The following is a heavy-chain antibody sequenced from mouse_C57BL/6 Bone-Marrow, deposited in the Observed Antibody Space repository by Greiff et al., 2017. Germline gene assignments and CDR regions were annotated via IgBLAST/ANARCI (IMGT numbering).Heavy chain of an antibody. J-gene: IGHJ3*01. CDR1: GYTFTSYW. Sequence: QVQLKQPGAELVRPGSSVKLSCKASGYTFTSYWMAWVKQRPGQGLEWIGNIYPSDSETHYNQKLKDKATLTVDKSSSTAYMQLSSLTSEDSAVYYCARLYYDYEGFAYWGQGTLVTVSA. CDR2: IYPSDSET. V-gene: IGHV1-61*01. CDR3: ARLYYDYEGFAY. D-gene: IGHD2-4*01.